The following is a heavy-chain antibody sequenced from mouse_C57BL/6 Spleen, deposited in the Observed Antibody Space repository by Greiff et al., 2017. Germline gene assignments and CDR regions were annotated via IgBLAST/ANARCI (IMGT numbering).Heavy chain of an antibody. J-gene: IGHJ3*01. Sequence: EVQLQESGGGLVKPGGSLKLSCAASGFTFSSYAMSWVRQTPEKRLEWVATISDGGSYTYYPDNVKGRFTISRDNAKNNLYLQMSHLKSEDPAMYYCARNDLTDAYWGQGTLVTVSA. CDR2: ISDGGSYT. CDR3: ARNDLTDAY. V-gene: IGHV5-4*01. CDR1: GFTFSSYA.